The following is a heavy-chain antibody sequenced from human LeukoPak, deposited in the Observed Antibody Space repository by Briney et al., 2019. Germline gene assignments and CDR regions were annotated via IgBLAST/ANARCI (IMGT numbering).Heavy chain of an antibody. CDR3: ARRLAYYYYYYMDV. CDR2: IWCDGSNK. Sequence: PGGSLRLSCAASGFTFSSYGMHWVRQAPGKGLEWVAVIWCDGSNKYYADSVKGRFTISRDNSKNTLYLQMNSLRAEDTAVYYCARRLAYYYYYYMDVWGKGTTVTVSS. D-gene: IGHD6-19*01. J-gene: IGHJ6*03. V-gene: IGHV3-33*01. CDR1: GFTFSSYG.